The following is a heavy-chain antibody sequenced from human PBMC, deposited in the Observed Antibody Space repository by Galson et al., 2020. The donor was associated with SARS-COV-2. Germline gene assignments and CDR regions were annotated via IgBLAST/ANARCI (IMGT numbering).Heavy chain of an antibody. V-gene: IGHV3-11*06. D-gene: IGHD2-15*01. CDR1: GFTFSDYY. CDR3: ARNGMDCSGCICYGAEYFQY. CDR2: ISSSGSYT. J-gene: IGHJ1*01. Sequence: GESLKISCAASGFTFSDYYMSWIRQAPGKGLEWISYISSSGSYTNYADSVKGRFTISRDNAKNSLYLQMNSLRAEDTALYFCARNGMDCSGCICYGAEYFQYWGQGNPVTVSS.